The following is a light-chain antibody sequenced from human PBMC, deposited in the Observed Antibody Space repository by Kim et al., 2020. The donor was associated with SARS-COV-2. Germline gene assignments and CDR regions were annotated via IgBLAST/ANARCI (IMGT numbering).Light chain of an antibody. V-gene: IGKV1-33*01. Sequence: SESGGDRVTITCRACQDIGYRVNWYQQKPGQSPNLLIYDASRLETGVPSRFSGGGSGTHFTFTFSSPQPADVGTYYCQQYDSPQYTFGQGTKLQIK. J-gene: IGKJ2*01. CDR2: DAS. CDR1: QDIGYR. CDR3: QQYDSPQYT.